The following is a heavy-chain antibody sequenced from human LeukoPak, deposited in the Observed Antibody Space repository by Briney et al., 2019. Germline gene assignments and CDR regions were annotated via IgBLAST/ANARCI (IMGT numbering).Heavy chain of an antibody. V-gene: IGHV3-30*02. CDR3: VGGSGSRRWVDY. Sequence: EGSLRLSCAASGSTFSSYGMHWVRQAPGKGLEWVAFIRYDGSNKYYADSVKGRFTISRDNSKNTLYLQMNSLRAEDTAVYYCVGGSGSRRWVDYWGQGTLVTVSS. D-gene: IGHD3-10*01. J-gene: IGHJ4*02. CDR1: GSTFSSYG. CDR2: IRYDGSNK.